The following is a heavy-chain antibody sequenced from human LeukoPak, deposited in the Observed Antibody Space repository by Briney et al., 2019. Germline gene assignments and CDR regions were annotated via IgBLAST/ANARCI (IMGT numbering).Heavy chain of an antibody. CDR1: GFTFSSYG. D-gene: IGHD6-19*01. CDR3: AKEGDSSGCPDY. V-gene: IGHV3-30*18. CDR2: ISYDGSNK. J-gene: IGHJ4*02. Sequence: GGSLRLSCAASGFTFSSYGMHWVRQAPGKGLEWVAVISYDGSNKYYADSVKGRFTISRDNSKNTLYLQMNSLRAEDTAVYYCAKEGDSSGCPDYWGQGTLVTVSS.